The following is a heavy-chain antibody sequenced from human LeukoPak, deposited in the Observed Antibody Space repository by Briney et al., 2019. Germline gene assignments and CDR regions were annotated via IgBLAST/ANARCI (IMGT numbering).Heavy chain of an antibody. CDR3: ARGYSGYDAFDY. V-gene: IGHV1-2*06. Sequence: ASVKVSCKASGYTFTGYYMRWVRQAPGQGLEWMGRINPNSGGTNYAQKFQGRVTMTKDTSISTAYMELSRLRSDDTAVYYCARGYSGYDAFDYWGQGTLVTVSS. J-gene: IGHJ4*02. CDR2: INPNSGGT. D-gene: IGHD5-12*01. CDR1: GYTFTGYY.